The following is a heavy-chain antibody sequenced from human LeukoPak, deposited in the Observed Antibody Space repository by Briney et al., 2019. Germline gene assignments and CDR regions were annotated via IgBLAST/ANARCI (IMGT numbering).Heavy chain of an antibody. CDR1: GGSVSSGSYY. D-gene: IGHD3-22*01. Sequence: KPSETLSLTCTVSGGSVSSGSYYWSWIRQPPGKGLEWIGYIYYSGSTNYNPSLKSRVTISVDTSKNQFSLKLSSVTAADTAVYYCARGLDYYDSSGYYYDYWGQGTLVTVSS. V-gene: IGHV4-61*01. J-gene: IGHJ4*02. CDR2: IYYSGST. CDR3: ARGLDYYDSSGYYYDY.